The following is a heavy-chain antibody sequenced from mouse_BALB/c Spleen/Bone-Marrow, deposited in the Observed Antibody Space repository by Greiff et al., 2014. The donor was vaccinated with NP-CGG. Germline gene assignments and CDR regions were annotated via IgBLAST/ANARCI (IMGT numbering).Heavy chain of an antibody. V-gene: IGHV5-12*02. J-gene: IGHJ4*01. CDR2: ISNGGGST. CDR3: ARPTIYYDYDGYAMDY. Sequence: VQLKESGGGLVQPGGSLKLSCATSGFTFSDYYMYWVRQTPEERLEWVAYISNGGGSTYYPDTVKGRFTISRDNAKNTLYLQMSRLKSEDTAMYYCARPTIYYDYDGYAMDYWGQGTSVTVSS. D-gene: IGHD2-4*01. CDR1: GFTFSDYY.